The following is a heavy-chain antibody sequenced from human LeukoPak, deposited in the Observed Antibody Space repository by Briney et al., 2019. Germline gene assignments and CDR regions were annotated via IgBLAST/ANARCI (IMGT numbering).Heavy chain of an antibody. D-gene: IGHD3-22*01. Sequence: PSETLSLTCTVSGGSISSSSHYWDWIRQPPGKGLEWIGTFHYSGSTYYNPSLQSRVTISEDTSKNQFSLKLSSVTAADTAVYYCARHYYDSSGRPFDYWGQGSLVTVSS. V-gene: IGHV4-39*01. CDR2: FHYSGST. CDR1: GGSISSSSHY. CDR3: ARHYYDSSGRPFDY. J-gene: IGHJ4*02.